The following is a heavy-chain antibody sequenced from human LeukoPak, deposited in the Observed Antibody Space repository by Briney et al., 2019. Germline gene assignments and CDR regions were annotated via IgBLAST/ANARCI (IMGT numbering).Heavy chain of an antibody. J-gene: IGHJ5*02. CDR3: AREPGGRYCSSASCYQIS. V-gene: IGHV1-18*01. CDR2: INVYNGNT. D-gene: IGHD2-2*01. CDR1: GYTFTSYP. Sequence: ASVKVSCKASGYTFTSYPINWVRQAPGQGLEWMGWINVYNGNTKYAQKFQGRVIMTTDTSTSTAYVELRSLTSDDTAVYYCAREPGGRYCSSASCYQISWGQGTLVIVS.